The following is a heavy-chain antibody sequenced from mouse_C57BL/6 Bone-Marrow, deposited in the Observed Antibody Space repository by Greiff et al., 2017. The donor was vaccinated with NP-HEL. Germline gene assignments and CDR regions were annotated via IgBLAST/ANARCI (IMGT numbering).Heavy chain of an antibody. J-gene: IGHJ3*01. V-gene: IGHV14-4*01. CDR1: GFNIKDDY. Sequence: DVHLVESGAELVRPGASVKLSCTASGFNIKDDYMHWVKQRPEQGLEWIGWIDPENGDTEYASKFQGKATITADTSSNTAYLQLSSLTSEDTAVYYCTKGWFAYWGQGTLVTVSA. CDR3: TKGWFAY. CDR2: IDPENGDT.